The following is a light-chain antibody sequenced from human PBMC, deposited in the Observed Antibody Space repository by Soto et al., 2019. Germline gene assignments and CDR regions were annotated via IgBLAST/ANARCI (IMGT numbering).Light chain of an antibody. Sequence: EIVLTQSPGTLSLSPGERATLSCRANQSVSSSYLAWYQQKPGQAPGLLIYGASSRATGIPDRFSGSGSGTDFTLTISRLEPEDFAVYYCQQYGSSSWTFGQGTKVDI. V-gene: IGKV3-20*01. J-gene: IGKJ1*01. CDR1: QSVSSSY. CDR3: QQYGSSSWT. CDR2: GAS.